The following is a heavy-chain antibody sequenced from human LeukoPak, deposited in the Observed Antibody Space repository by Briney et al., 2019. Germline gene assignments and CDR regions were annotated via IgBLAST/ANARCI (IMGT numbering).Heavy chain of an antibody. Sequence: GGSLRLSCAASGFTFSGYFMNWVRQAPGKGLEWVSYIRSSGSNIYYVDSVRGRFTISRDDAKNSLYLQMNSLRAEDTAIYYCAKGTVRFLEWSQRGYFDYWGQGILVTVSS. CDR3: AKGTVRFLEWSQRGYFDY. J-gene: IGHJ4*02. CDR2: IRSSGSNI. D-gene: IGHD3-3*01. CDR1: GFTFSGYF. V-gene: IGHV3-48*01.